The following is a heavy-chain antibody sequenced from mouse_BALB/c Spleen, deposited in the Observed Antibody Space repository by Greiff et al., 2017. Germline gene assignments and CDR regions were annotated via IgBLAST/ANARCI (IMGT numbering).Heavy chain of an antibody. D-gene: IGHD1-2*01. V-gene: IGHV1-67*01. CDR3: ASSFITTAHFAY. Sequence: QVHVKQSGPELVRPGVSVKISCKGSGYTFTDYAMHWVKQSHAKSLEWIGVISTYYGNTNYNQKFKGKATMTVDKSSSTAYMELARLTSEDSAIYYCASSFITTAHFAYWGQGTLVTVSA. CDR2: ISTYYGNT. J-gene: IGHJ3*01. CDR1: GYTFTDYA.